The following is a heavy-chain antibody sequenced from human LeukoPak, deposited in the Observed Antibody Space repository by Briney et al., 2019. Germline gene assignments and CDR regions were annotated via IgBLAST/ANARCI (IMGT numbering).Heavy chain of an antibody. Sequence: SETLSLTCAVYGGSFSGYYWSWIRQPPGKGLEWIGGINHSGSTNYNPSLKSRVTISVDTSKNQFSLKLSSVTAADTAVYYCARTPLVVVPAAINWFDPWGQGTLVTVSS. CDR1: GGSFSGYY. D-gene: IGHD2-2*01. V-gene: IGHV4-34*01. CDR2: INHSGST. CDR3: ARTPLVVVPAAINWFDP. J-gene: IGHJ5*02.